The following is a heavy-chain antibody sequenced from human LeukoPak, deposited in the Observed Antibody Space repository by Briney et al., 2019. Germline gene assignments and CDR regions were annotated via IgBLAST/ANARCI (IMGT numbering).Heavy chain of an antibody. D-gene: IGHD6-19*01. CDR1: GYTFTSYY. CDR3: ARDGDSSGWYDY. Sequence: ASVKVSCKASGYTFTSYYMHGVRQARAQGLEWRGRINPSGGRTSYAQKFQGRVTMTRDTSTSTVYMELSSLTSENTAAYYCARDGDSSGWYDYWGQGTLVTVSS. J-gene: IGHJ4*02. CDR2: INPSGGRT. V-gene: IGHV1-46*01.